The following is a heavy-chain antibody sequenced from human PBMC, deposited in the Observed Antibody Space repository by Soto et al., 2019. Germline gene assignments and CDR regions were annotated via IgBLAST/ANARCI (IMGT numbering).Heavy chain of an antibody. Sequence: EVQLVESGGGLVKPGGSLRLSCAASGFIFSSYNMNWVRQAPGKGLEWVSSLNSRGNYIYYADSVRGRFTISRENAKNSLFLQMHSLRPDDTAVYYCARDLYYYGSGSYSDAFDIWGQGTMVTVSS. D-gene: IGHD3-10*01. J-gene: IGHJ3*02. CDR3: ARDLYYYGSGSYSDAFDI. CDR2: LNSRGNYI. CDR1: GFIFSSYN. V-gene: IGHV3-21*01.